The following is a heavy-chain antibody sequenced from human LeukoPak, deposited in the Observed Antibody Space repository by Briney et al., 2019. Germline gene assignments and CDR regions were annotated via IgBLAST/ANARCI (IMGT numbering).Heavy chain of an antibody. CDR1: GFTFDNYD. CDR2: IGTTGDT. D-gene: IGHD2-21*01. J-gene: IGHJ6*02. Sequence: GGSLRLSCAASGFTFDNYDMHWVRHVPGKGLEWVSSIGTTGDTLYSGAVKGRFVISREDVKSSLYLQLSRLRVGDTGVYYCVRESDISAIGGLDVWGQGTTVTVSS. CDR3: VRESDISAIGGLDV. V-gene: IGHV3-13*01.